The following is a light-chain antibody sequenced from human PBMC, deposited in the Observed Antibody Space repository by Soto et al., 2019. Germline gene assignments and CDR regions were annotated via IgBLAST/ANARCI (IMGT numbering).Light chain of an antibody. CDR1: QSVNSRY. Sequence: EVVLTQSPGTLSLSPGERATLSCRASQSVNSRYLAWYQQKPGQAPRLLIYGASSRATGIPDRFSGSGSGTAFTLTISRLEPEDFAVSYCQQFGTSLTWTFGQGTKVEI. V-gene: IGKV3-20*01. CDR2: GAS. CDR3: QQFGTSLTWT. J-gene: IGKJ1*01.